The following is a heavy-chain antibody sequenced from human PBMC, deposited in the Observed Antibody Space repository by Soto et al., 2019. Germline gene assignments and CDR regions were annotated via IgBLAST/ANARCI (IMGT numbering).Heavy chain of an antibody. V-gene: IGHV4-39*01. J-gene: IGHJ3*02. CDR3: ARQDILTGYYAFDI. CDR2: IYYSGST. D-gene: IGHD3-9*01. CDR1: GGSISSSSYY. Sequence: QLQLQESGPGLVKPSETLSLTCTVSGGSISSSSYYWGWIRQPPGKGLEWIGSIYYSGSTYYNPSLKSRVTISVDTSKNQFSLKLSSVTAADTAVYYCARQDILTGYYAFDIWGQGTMVTVSS.